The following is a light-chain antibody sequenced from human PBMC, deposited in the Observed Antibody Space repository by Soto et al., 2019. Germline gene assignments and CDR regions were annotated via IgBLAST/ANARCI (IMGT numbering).Light chain of an antibody. J-gene: IGKJ2*01. CDR3: MQALQTPSYT. Sequence: DIVMTQSPLSLPVTPGEPASISCRSSQSLLHSNGYNYLDWYLQKPGQSPQLLIYLGSNRASGVPDRFSGSGSGTDFTLKISRVEAEDVGVYYCMQALQTPSYTFGQGTKLESK. CDR1: QSLLHSNGYNY. CDR2: LGS. V-gene: IGKV2-28*01.